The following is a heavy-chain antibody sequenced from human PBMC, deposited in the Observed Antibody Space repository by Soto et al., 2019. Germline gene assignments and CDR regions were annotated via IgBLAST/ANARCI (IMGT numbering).Heavy chain of an antibody. CDR1: GFSFSAHW. D-gene: IGHD1-26*01. CDR3: ACLSGSTSGYSHYGMDI. CDR2: IKYDGSSA. J-gene: IGHJ6*02. Sequence: EVKLVESGGGLVQPGGSLRLSCAASGFSFSAHWMHWVRQAPGKGPVWVSRIKYDGSSADYAASVKGRFTVSRDNAKSMLYLQMNSLRAEDTAVYYCACLSGSTSGYSHYGMDIWGHGTTVIVSS. V-gene: IGHV3-74*01.